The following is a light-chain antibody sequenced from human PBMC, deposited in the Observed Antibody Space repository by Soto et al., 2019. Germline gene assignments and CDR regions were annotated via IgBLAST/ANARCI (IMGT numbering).Light chain of an antibody. J-gene: IGKJ1*01. V-gene: IGKV3-15*01. CDR3: QQYDNGLRT. CDR1: QDISTN. Sequence: EIVMTQSPATLSVSPGERATLSCRAIQDISTNLAWYQQKPGQAPRLLIYVASTRATGIPARFSGSGSGTEFTLTISSLQSEDFAGYYCQQYDNGLRTFGQGTKVEIK. CDR2: VAS.